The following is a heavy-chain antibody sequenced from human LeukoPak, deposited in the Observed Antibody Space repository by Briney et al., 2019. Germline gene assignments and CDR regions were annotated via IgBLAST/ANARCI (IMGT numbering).Heavy chain of an antibody. V-gene: IGHV4-34*01. CDR3: AYSSGPNDAFEI. Sequence: SETLSLTCAVYGGSVSGYYWSWIRQPPGKGREWIVEINHSGINNYNPSLKSRVTISVATSKKQCSLKLSSVTAADTAVYYCAYSSGPNDAFEIWGQGAMVTVSS. D-gene: IGHD3-22*01. CDR1: GGSVSGYY. CDR2: INHSGIN. J-gene: IGHJ3*02.